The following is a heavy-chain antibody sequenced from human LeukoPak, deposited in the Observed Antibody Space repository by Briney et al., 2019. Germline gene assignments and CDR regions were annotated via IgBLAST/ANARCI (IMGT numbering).Heavy chain of an antibody. CDR1: GGSYGGSFSGYY. Sequence: SETLSLTCAVYGGSYGGSFSGYYWSWIRQPPGKELEWIGEINHSGSTNYNPSPKSRVTISVDTSKIQFSLKVRSVTAADTAVYYCAREAPYSSGWHLDYWGQGTLVTVSS. J-gene: IGHJ4*02. V-gene: IGHV4-34*01. D-gene: IGHD6-19*01. CDR2: INHSGST. CDR3: AREAPYSSGWHLDY.